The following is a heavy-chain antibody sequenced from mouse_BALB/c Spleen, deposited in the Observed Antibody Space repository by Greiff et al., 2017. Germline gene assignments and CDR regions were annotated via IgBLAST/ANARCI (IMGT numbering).Heavy chain of an antibody. CDR1: GFTFSSYT. Sequence: VMLVESGGGLVKPGGSLKLSCAASGFTFSSYTMSWVRQTPEKRLEWVATISSGGSYTYYPDSVKGRFTISRDNAKNTLYLQMSSLKSEDTAMYYCTAYYGSSSYWYFDVWGAGTTVTVSS. CDR3: TAYYGSSSYWYFDV. CDR2: ISSGGSYT. J-gene: IGHJ1*01. V-gene: IGHV5-6-4*01. D-gene: IGHD1-1*01.